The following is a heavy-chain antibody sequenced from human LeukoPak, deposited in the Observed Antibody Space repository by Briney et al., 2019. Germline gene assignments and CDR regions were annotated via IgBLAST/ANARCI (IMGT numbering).Heavy chain of an antibody. Sequence: GGSLRLSCAASGFTFSSYSMNWVRQAPGKGLEWVSSISSSSSYIYYADSVKGRFTISRDNAKNSLYLQMNSLRAEDTAVYYCATALTYYYDSSGYKPESSIDYWGQGTLVTVSS. V-gene: IGHV3-21*01. CDR3: ATALTYYYDSSGYKPESSIDY. D-gene: IGHD3-22*01. CDR2: ISSSSSYI. J-gene: IGHJ4*02. CDR1: GFTFSSYS.